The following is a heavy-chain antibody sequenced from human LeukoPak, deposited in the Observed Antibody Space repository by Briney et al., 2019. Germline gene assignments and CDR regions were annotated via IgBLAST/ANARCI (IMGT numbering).Heavy chain of an antibody. CDR1: GYRFTSYW. CDR3: ARLGVYYYDSGGYYPFDY. CDR2: ICPGDSDT. Sequence: GESLKISCKGSGYRFTSYWIGWVRQMPGKGLEWMGIICPGDSDTRYSPSFQGQVTISVDKSISTAYLQWSSLKASDTALYYCARLGVYYYDSGGYYPFDYWGQGTLVTVSS. D-gene: IGHD3-22*01. V-gene: IGHV5-51*01. J-gene: IGHJ4*02.